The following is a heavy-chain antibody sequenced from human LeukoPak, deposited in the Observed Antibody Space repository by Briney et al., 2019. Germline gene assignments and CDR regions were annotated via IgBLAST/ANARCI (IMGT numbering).Heavy chain of an antibody. CDR2: ISDSGDDT. J-gene: IGHJ4*02. Sequence: PGGSLRLSCTGSGFTFSNYVMSWVRQAPGKRLEWVSGISDSGDDTDYADSVQGRFTISRDNSNNTLFLQVNSLRADDTAVYHCAKWGFSDRSGANFHSWGQGTLVTVSS. CDR3: AKWGFSDRSGANFHS. D-gene: IGHD3-22*01. V-gene: IGHV3-23*01. CDR1: GFTFSNYV.